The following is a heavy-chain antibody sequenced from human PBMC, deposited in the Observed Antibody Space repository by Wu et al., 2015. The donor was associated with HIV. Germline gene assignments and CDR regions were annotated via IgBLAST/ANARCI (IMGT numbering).Heavy chain of an antibody. J-gene: IGHJ4*02. Sequence: QVQLVQSGAEVKKPGASVKVSCKASGYTFTGYYMHWVRQAPGQGLEWMGWINPNSGGTNYAQKFQGRVTMTRDTSISTAYMELSRLRSDDTAVYYCARVGSLRPGYSSSWSYFDYWGQGTLVTVSS. CDR2: INPNSGGT. CDR1: GYTFTGYY. V-gene: IGHV1-2*02. CDR3: ARVGSLRPGYSSSWSYFDY. D-gene: IGHD6-13*01.